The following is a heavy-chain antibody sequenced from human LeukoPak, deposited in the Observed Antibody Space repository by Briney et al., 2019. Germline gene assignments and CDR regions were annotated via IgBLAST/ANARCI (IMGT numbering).Heavy chain of an antibody. V-gene: IGHV1-2*02. J-gene: IGHJ5*02. CDR3: ARGYCSGGSCYAGAGHNWFDP. Sequence: ASVKVSCKASGYTFTGYYMHWVRQAPGQGLEWMGWMNPNSGGTNYAQKFQGRVTMTSDTSISTAYMELSRLRSDDTAVYYCARGYCSGGSCYAGAGHNWFDPWGQGTLVTVSS. CDR2: MNPNSGGT. CDR1: GYTFTGYY. D-gene: IGHD2-15*01.